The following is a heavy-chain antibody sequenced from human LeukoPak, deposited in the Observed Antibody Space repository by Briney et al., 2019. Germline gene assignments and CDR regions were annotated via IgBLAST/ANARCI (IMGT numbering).Heavy chain of an antibody. CDR3: ARIEHDSSGYYPPDY. V-gene: IGHV4-39*01. D-gene: IGHD3-22*01. CDR2: IYYSGST. Sequence: SETLSLTCTVSGGSISSSSYYWGWIRQPPGKGLEWIGSIYYSGSTYYNPSLKSRVTISVDTSKNQFSLKLSSVTAADTAVYYCARIEHDSSGYYPPDYWGQGTLVTVSS. CDR1: GGSISSSSYY. J-gene: IGHJ4*02.